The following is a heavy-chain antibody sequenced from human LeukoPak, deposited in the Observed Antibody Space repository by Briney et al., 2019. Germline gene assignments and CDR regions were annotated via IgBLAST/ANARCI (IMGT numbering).Heavy chain of an antibody. V-gene: IGHV4-39*01. Sequence: PSETLSLTCTVSGGSISSSSYYWGWIRQPPGKGLEWIGSIYYSGSTYYNPSLKSRVTISVDTSKDQFSLKLSSVTAADTAVYYCANGLDAFDIWGQGTMVTVSS. CDR2: IYYSGST. CDR3: ANGLDAFDI. CDR1: GGSISSSSYY. J-gene: IGHJ3*02. D-gene: IGHD2-8*01.